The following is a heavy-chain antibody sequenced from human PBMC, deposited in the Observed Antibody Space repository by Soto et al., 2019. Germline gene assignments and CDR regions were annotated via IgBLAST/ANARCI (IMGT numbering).Heavy chain of an antibody. CDR1: GFTLSAYW. V-gene: IGHV3-7*05. Sequence: EVQLEESGGDLVQPGGSLRLSCAASGFTLSAYWMTWVRQAPGKGLEWVANINRDGSKKSYLDSVRGRFTISRDNVGNSLYLQMDSVRADDTALYFCARDVSPGSSSLFLDAFDIWGQRTMVTVSS. CDR3: ARDVSPGSSSLFLDAFDI. J-gene: IGHJ3*02. D-gene: IGHD6-13*01. CDR2: INRDGSKK.